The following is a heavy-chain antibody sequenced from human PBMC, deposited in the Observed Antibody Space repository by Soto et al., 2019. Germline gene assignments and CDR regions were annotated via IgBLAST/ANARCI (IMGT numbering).Heavy chain of an antibody. CDR1: VFTFSDYY. V-gene: IGHV3-11*01. CDR3: ASPRTIRYYYYMDV. CDR2: ISSSGSTI. J-gene: IGHJ6*03. D-gene: IGHD2-8*01. Sequence: QVQLVESGGGLVKPGGSLRLSCAASVFTFSDYYMSGIRQAPGKGLEWVSYISSSGSTIYYAYSVKGRFTISRDNAKNSLYLQMNSLRAEDTAVYYCASPRTIRYYYYMDVWGKGTAVTVSS.